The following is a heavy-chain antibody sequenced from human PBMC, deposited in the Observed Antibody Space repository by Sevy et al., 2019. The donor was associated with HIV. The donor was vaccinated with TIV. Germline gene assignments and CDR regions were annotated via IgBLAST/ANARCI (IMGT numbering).Heavy chain of an antibody. CDR2: IYFTGNT. J-gene: IGHJ4*02. Sequence: SETLSLTCSVSGGSISSYFWTWVRQSPGKGLEWIGNIYFTGNTDYSPSLKSRVTLSLDTSKSQFSLTLKSVTAADTAIYFCAGDSTTRPRVLDYWGQGTLATVSS. D-gene: IGHD1-1*01. V-gene: IGHV4-59*01. CDR1: GGSISSYF. CDR3: AGDSTTRPRVLDY.